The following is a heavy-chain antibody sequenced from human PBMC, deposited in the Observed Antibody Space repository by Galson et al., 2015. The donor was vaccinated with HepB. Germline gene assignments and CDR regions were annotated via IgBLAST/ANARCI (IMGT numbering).Heavy chain of an antibody. D-gene: IGHD3-22*01. CDR3: AREEQYYDSSGIFDY. V-gene: IGHV1-2*02. J-gene: IGHJ4*02. CDR2: INPNSGGT. Sequence: SVKVSCKASGYTFTGYYMHWVRQAPGQGLEWMGWINPNSGGTNYAQKFQGRVTMTRDTSISTAYMELSRLRSDDTAVYYCAREEQYYDSSGIFDYWGQGTLVTVSS. CDR1: GYTFTGYY.